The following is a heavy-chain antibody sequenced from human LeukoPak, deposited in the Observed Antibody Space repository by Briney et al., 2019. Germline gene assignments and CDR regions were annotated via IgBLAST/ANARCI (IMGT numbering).Heavy chain of an antibody. CDR1: GFTFGDYA. CDR2: IKQDGSEK. V-gene: IGHV3-7*01. J-gene: IGHJ3*02. D-gene: IGHD3-16*02. Sequence: GGSLRLSCTASGFTFGDYAMSWVRQAPGKGLEWVANIKQDGSEKYYVDSVKGRFTISRDSAKNSLSLQMNSLRAEDTAVYYCARDSGDYVWGSYRHDAFDIWGQGTMVTVSS. CDR3: ARDSGDYVWGSYRHDAFDI.